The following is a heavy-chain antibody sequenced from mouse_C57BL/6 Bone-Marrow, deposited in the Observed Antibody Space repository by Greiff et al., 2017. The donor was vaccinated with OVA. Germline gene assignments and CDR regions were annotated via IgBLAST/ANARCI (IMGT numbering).Heavy chain of an antibody. CDR1: GFNIKDDY. CDR3: TLYYYGRDY. V-gene: IGHV14-4*01. J-gene: IGHJ2*01. D-gene: IGHD1-1*01. Sequence: EVQLQQSGAELVRPGASVKLSCTASGFNIKDDYMHWVKQRPEQGLEWIGWIDPENGDTEYASKFQGKATITADTSSNTAYPQLSSLTSEDTAVYYCTLYYYGRDYWGQGTTLTVSS. CDR2: IDPENGDT.